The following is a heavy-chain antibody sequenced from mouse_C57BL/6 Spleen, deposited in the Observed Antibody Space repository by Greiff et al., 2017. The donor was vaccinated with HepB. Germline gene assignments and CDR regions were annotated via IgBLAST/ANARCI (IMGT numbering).Heavy chain of an antibody. V-gene: IGHV1-64*01. Sequence: QVQLQQPGAELVKPGASVKLSCKASGYTFTSYWMHWVKQRPGQGLEWIGMIHTNSGSTKYNEKFKSKATLTVDKSSSTAYMQLSSLTSEDSAVYYCARRDYDYLSYWYFDVWGTATTVTVSS. CDR2: IHTNSGST. D-gene: IGHD2-4*01. CDR3: ARRDYDYLSYWYFDV. J-gene: IGHJ1*03. CDR1: GYTFTSYW.